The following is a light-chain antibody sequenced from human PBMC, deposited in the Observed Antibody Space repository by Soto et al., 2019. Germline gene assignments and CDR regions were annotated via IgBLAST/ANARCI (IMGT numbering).Light chain of an antibody. CDR2: AAS. J-gene: IGKJ1*01. V-gene: IGKV1-6*01. CDR3: LHDQTYPWT. CDR1: QDIGND. Sequence: IQMTQSPSSLSAIAGDRVTIACRASQDIGNDLGWYQQMPGKAPNLLIFAASTLQSGGSSRFSGSGSGTHFTLTIGNLQPEDAATYYCLHDQTYPWTFGQGTKVEVK.